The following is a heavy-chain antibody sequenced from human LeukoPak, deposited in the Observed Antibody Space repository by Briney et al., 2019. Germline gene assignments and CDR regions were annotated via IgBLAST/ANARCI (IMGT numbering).Heavy chain of an antibody. D-gene: IGHD1-26*01. CDR1: GYTFTGYY. CDR3: ARDVTLKWELEDMFDY. Sequence: GASVKVSCKASGYTFTGYYMHWVRQAPGQGLEWMGWINANSGGTNYAQKFQGRVTMTRDTSISTAYMELSRLRSDDTAVYYCARDVTLKWELEDMFDYWGQGTLVTVSS. CDR2: INANSGGT. V-gene: IGHV1-2*02. J-gene: IGHJ4*02.